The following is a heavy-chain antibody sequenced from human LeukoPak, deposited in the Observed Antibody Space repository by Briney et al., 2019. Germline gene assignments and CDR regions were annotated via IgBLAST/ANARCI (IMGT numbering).Heavy chain of an antibody. V-gene: IGHV4-34*01. Sequence: SETLSLTCAVYGGSFSGYYRSWIRQPPGKGLEWIGEINHSGSTNYNPSLKSRVTISVDTSKNQFSLKLSSVTAADTAVYYCARRNWSYYYYMDVWGKGTTVTVSS. CDR1: GGSFSGYY. CDR2: INHSGST. CDR3: ARRNWSYYYYMDV. D-gene: IGHD1-1*01. J-gene: IGHJ6*03.